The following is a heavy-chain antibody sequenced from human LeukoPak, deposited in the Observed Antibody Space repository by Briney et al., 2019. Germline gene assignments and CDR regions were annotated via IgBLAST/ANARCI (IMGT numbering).Heavy chain of an antibody. Sequence: HPGGSLRLSCAASGFTFSSYEMNWVRQAPGKGLELVSYISSSGSTIYYADSVKGRFTTSRDNAKNSLYLQMNSLRAEDTAVYYCARDLDSYGSDYWGQGTLVTVSS. CDR2: ISSSGSTI. CDR1: GFTFSSYE. CDR3: ARDLDSYGSDY. V-gene: IGHV3-48*03. J-gene: IGHJ4*02. D-gene: IGHD5-18*01.